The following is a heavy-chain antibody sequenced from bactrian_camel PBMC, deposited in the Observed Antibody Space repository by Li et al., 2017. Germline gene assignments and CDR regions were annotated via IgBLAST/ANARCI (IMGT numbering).Heavy chain of an antibody. CDR3: TRETQWVGYHEMAEY. CDR2: ISWDGYIT. J-gene: IGHJ4*01. CDR1: GFTFSDYQ. D-gene: IGHD5*01. Sequence: VQLVESGGGLVQPGGSLRLSCVASGFTFSDYQMSWVRQAPGKGLEWVAAISWDGYITYHADAVKGRFTCSRNNARNTVYLQMNNLRPEDTAMYYCTRETQWVGYHEMAEYWGQGTQVTVS. V-gene: IGHV3S40*01.